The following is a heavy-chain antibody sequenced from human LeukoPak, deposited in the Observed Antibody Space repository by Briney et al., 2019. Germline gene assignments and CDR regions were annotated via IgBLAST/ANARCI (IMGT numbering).Heavy chain of an antibody. CDR1: GYTFISYG. CDR2: ISAYYGNT. Sequence: ASVKVSCKASGYTFISYGISWVRQAPGQGLEWMGWISAYYGNTNYAQKLQGRVTMTTDTSTSTAYMELRSLRSDDTAVYYCARATPIQFSSSSHYYYGMDVWGQGTTVTVSS. V-gene: IGHV1-18*01. J-gene: IGHJ6*02. D-gene: IGHD6-6*01. CDR3: ARATPIQFSSSSHYYYGMDV.